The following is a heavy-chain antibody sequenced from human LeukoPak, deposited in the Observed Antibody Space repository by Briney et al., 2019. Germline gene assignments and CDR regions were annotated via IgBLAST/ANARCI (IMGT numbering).Heavy chain of an antibody. D-gene: IGHD2-15*01. V-gene: IGHV1-69*04. CDR3: ARAGYCSGGSCYPNDAFDI. J-gene: IGHJ3*02. CDR2: IIPIFGIA. CDR1: GGTFSSYA. Sequence: SVKVSCKASGGTFSSYAISWVRQAPGQGLEWMGRIIPIFGIANYAQKFQGRVTITADNSTSTAYMELSSLRSEDTAVYYCARAGYCSGGSCYPNDAFDIWGQGTMVTVSS.